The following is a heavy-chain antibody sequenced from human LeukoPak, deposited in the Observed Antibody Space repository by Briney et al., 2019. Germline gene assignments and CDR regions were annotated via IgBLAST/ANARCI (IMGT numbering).Heavy chain of an antibody. V-gene: IGHV3-23*01. CDR3: AKVFPYYDSSGRYFDY. CDR1: GFTFSSYG. CDR2: ISGSGGST. D-gene: IGHD3-22*01. J-gene: IGHJ4*02. Sequence: GSLRLSCAAFGFTFSSYGMSWVRQAPGKGLEWVSGISGSGGSTYYADSVKGRFTISRDNSKNTLYLQMNSLRAEDTAVYYCAKVFPYYDSSGRYFDYWGQGTLVTVSS.